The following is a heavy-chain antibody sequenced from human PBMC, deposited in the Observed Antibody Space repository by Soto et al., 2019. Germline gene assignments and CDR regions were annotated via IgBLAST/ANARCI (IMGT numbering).Heavy chain of an antibody. V-gene: IGHV3-48*03. D-gene: IGHD2-21*02. CDR1: GFTFRNSE. CDR2: INYSGSNI. Sequence: QAGGSLRLSCEGSGFTFRNSEMFWVRQAPGKGLEWVSKINYSGSNIYYSKSVKGRFTISRDNAKNSLYLQMNSLTDEDTAIYFCASEALCGADCYFFEYWGPGTLVTVSS. CDR3: ASEALCGADCYFFEY. J-gene: IGHJ4*02.